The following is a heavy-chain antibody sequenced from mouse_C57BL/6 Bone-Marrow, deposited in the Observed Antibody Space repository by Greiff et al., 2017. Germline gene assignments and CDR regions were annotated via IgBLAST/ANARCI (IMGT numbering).Heavy chain of an antibody. V-gene: IGHV1-4*01. J-gene: IGHJ3*01. CDR1: GYTFTSYT. D-gene: IGHD2-4*01. CDR2: INPSSGYT. Sequence: VQLQQSGAELARPGASVKMSCKASGYTFTSYTMHWVKQRPGQGLEWIGYINPSSGYTKYNQKFKDKATLTADKSSSTAYMQRSSLTSEDSAVYYCARGGDYDYDGGDWGQGTLVTVSA. CDR3: ARGGDYDYDGGD.